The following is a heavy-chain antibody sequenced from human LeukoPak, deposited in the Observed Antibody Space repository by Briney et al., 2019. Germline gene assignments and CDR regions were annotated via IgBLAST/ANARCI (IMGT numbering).Heavy chain of an antibody. D-gene: IGHD2-15*01. V-gene: IGHV4-4*07. CDR2: IYTSGST. CDR3: ARDSAVGYCSGGSCPDLAPYYYYYMDV. CDR1: GGSISTYY. J-gene: IGHJ6*03. Sequence: PSETLSLTCTVSGGSISTYYWSWIRQPAGKGLEWIGRIYTSGSTNYNPSLKSRVTISVDTSKNQFSLKLSSVTAADTAVYYCARDSAVGYCSGGSCPDLAPYYYYYMDVWGKGTTVTISS.